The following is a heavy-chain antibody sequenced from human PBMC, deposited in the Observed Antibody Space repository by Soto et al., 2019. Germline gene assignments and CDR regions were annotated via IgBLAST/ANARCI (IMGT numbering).Heavy chain of an antibody. CDR3: APQSRGFDP. Sequence: EVQLVESGGGLVNPGGSLRLSCVASGFSFSNYNMNWVRQAPGKGLEWVSSISSRSSTNTYYADSVKGRFTISRDNAKNSLYLQMTSLTAEGTAVYYSAPQSRGFDPWGQGPRVAVSS. V-gene: IGHV3-21*01. CDR2: ISSRSSTNT. J-gene: IGHJ5*02. CDR1: GFSFSNYN.